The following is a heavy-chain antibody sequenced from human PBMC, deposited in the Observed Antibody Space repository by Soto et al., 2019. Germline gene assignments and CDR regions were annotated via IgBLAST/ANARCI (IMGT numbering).Heavy chain of an antibody. Sequence: QVRLVQSGTEVKKPGSSVKVSCKVSGGSFNSFPISWVRQAPGQGPQWMGGIVPVFGIANYAKELLGRVTITADRYTTTSYMELSSLRSDDTAVYYCTKDKKSRAQEWALDYWGQGTLVMVSS. D-gene: IGHD2-15*01. J-gene: IGHJ4*02. V-gene: IGHV1-69*17. CDR1: GGSFNSFP. CDR3: TKDKKSRAQEWALDY. CDR2: IVPVFGIA.